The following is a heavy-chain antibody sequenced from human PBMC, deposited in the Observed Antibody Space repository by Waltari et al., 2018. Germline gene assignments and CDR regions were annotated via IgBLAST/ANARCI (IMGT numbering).Heavy chain of an antibody. CDR1: GCTFSYYT. D-gene: IGHD3-22*01. J-gene: IGHJ3*02. CDR3: ARDRRPTLILGSGAFDI. CDR2: ITSDGTHT. V-gene: IGHV3-21*01. Sequence: EVQLVESGGGLVRPGGSLRLSCAASGCTFSYYTMHWVRQAPGKGPEWISFITSDGTHTTYADSVRGRFTISRDNAKNSLFLQINSLRADDTAVYYCARDRRPTLILGSGAFDIWGQGIKVNVSS.